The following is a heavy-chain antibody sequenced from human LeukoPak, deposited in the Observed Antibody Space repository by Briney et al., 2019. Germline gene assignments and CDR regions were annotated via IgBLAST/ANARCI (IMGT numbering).Heavy chain of an antibody. CDR2: INAGNGNT. Sequence: GASVKVSCKVSGYTFTTYPMHWLRQAPGQGLGWMGWINAGNGNTKYSQRFQDRVTITRDTSANIVYMELSSLRSEDTAVYYCAREGVYYNSGSFYFDYWGQGTLVTVSS. J-gene: IGHJ4*02. CDR3: AREGVYYNSGSFYFDY. CDR1: GYTFTTYP. D-gene: IGHD3-10*01. V-gene: IGHV1-3*01.